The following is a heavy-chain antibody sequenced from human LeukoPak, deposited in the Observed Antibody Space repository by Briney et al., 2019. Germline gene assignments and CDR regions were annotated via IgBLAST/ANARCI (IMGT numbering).Heavy chain of an antibody. J-gene: IGHJ6*03. Sequence: SETLSLTCTVSGGSISSYYWSWIRQPPGKGLEWIGYIYYSGSTNYNPSLKSRVTISVDTSKNQFSLKLSSVTAADTAVYYCARTQAYDSSGYYKRVLGYYYYYMDVWGKGTTVTVSS. CDR1: GGSISSYY. CDR2: IYYSGST. D-gene: IGHD3-22*01. V-gene: IGHV4-59*01. CDR3: ARTQAYDSSGYYKRVLGYYYYYMDV.